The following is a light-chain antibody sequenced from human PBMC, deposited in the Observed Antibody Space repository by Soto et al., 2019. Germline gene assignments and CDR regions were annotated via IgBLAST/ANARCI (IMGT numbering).Light chain of an antibody. Sequence: EIVMTQSPATLSVSPGERATLSCRASQRVSSNLAWYQQKPGQDPRLLIYGASTRATGIPARVSGSVSGTEFTLTISSLQSEDFAVYYCQQYKNWPPMAFGQGTKVEIK. CDR3: QQYKNWPPMA. CDR1: QRVSSN. V-gene: IGKV3-15*01. CDR2: GAS. J-gene: IGKJ1*01.